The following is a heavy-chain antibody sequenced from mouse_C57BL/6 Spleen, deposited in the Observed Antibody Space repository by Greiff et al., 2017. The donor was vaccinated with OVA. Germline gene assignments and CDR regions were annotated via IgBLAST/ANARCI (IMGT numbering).Heavy chain of an antibody. D-gene: IGHD2-4*01. CDR1: GYTFTGYW. Sequence: QVQLQQSGAELMKPGASVKLSCKATGYTFTGYWIEWVKQRPGHGLEWIGEILPGSGSTNYNEKFKGKATFTAATSSNTAYMQHSSLTTDDSAIYYCARCGLRRRGEYAMDYWGQGTSVTVSS. CDR2: ILPGSGST. J-gene: IGHJ4*01. V-gene: IGHV1-9*01. CDR3: ARCGLRRRGEYAMDY.